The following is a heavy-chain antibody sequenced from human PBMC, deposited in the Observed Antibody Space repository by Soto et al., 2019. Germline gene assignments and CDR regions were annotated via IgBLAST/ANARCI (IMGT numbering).Heavy chain of an antibody. V-gene: IGHV4-59*08. CDR1: GGSISPYY. Sequence: PSETLSLTCTVSGGSISPYYWSWIRQPPGKGLEWIGYIYYTGSTSYNPSLKSRVTVTVDTSKNQFSLTLSSMTATDTAVYFCARRGDWGSDEFDYWGQGTLVTVSS. CDR3: ARRGDWGSDEFDY. CDR2: IYYTGST. J-gene: IGHJ4*02. D-gene: IGHD7-27*01.